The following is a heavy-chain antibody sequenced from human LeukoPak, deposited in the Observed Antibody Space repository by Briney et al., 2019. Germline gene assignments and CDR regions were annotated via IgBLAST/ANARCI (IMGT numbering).Heavy chain of an antibody. D-gene: IGHD1-1*01. V-gene: IGHV3-23*01. CDR3: AKDQEKLGTADY. Sequence: QPGGSLRLSCAASGFTFSTYAMSWVRHAPGKGLEWVSAITGSGGSPYYADSVKGRFTISRDNSKNPLYLQMNSLTAEDTAVYYCAKDQEKLGTADYWGQGTLVIVSS. CDR1: GFTFSTYA. J-gene: IGHJ4*02. CDR2: ITGSGGSP.